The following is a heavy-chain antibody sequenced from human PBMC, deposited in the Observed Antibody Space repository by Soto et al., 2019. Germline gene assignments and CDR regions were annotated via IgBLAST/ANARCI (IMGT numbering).Heavy chain of an antibody. V-gene: IGHV3-15*01. CDR1: GFTVTNAW. Sequence: EVQLVESGGGLVKPGGSLRLSCAASGFTVTNAWMSWVRQAPGKGLEWVGRIKGKTEGGTTDYAAPVRGRFTMSRDDSRNTLHLQMNSLKTEDTAVYYCTTVPSGWRAPGGWGQGTLVTVSS. CDR3: TTVPSGWRAPGG. CDR2: IKGKTEGGTT. J-gene: IGHJ4*02. D-gene: IGHD3-3*01.